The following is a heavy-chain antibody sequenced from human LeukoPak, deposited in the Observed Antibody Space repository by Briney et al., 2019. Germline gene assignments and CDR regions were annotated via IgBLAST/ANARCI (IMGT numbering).Heavy chain of an antibody. V-gene: IGHV3-66*01. Sequence: GGSLRLSCAVSGFTVSSNYMSWVRQPPGKGLEWVSVIYAGGGTDYEDSVKGRFTISRDRSKNGLYLQMNSLRVEDTAMYFCASGTSAFYYDAMDVWGRGTTVTVSS. CDR1: GFTVSSNY. D-gene: IGHD1-14*01. J-gene: IGHJ6*02. CDR2: IYAGGGT. CDR3: ASGTSAFYYDAMDV.